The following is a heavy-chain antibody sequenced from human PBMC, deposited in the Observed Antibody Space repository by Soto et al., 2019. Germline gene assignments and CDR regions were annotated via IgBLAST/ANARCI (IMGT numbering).Heavy chain of an antibody. CDR1: GFSLSTSAVG. V-gene: IGHV2-5*02. CDR2: IFWDDNK. J-gene: IGHJ3*02. CDR3: AHRREDGAFDI. Sequence: QITLKESGPTLVKPTQTLTLTCTFSGFSLSTSAVGVGWIRQPPGKALEWLALIFWDDNKPYSPSLKSRLLIAKDTSKSQVVPTMTKMDPVDTATYYCAHRREDGAFDIWGQGTVVTVSS.